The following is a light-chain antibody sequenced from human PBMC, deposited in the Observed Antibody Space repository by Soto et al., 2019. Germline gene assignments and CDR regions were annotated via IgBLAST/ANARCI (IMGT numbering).Light chain of an antibody. CDR2: EGS. J-gene: IGLJ1*01. CDR1: SSADGNYNL. Sequence: QSALTQPASVSGSPGQSITISCTGTSSADGNYNLVSWFHQHPGKAPNVIIYEGSKRPSGVSHRFSGSKSVNTASLTISGVQAEDGADYYCCSYAGSSTHVFRTGTKVTVL. V-gene: IGLV2-23*01. CDR3: CSYAGSSTHV.